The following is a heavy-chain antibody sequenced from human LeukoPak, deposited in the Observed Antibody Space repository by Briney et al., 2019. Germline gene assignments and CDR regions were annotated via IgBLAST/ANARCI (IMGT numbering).Heavy chain of an antibody. V-gene: IGHV4-39*07. Sequence: SETLSPTCTVSGGSISSSSYYWGWIRQPPGKGLEWIGSIYYSGSTYYNPSLKSRVTISVDTSKNQFSLKLSSVTAADTAVYYCASYDILTGEPYYFDYWGQGTLVTVSS. CDR1: GGSISSSSYY. CDR2: IYYSGST. CDR3: ASYDILTGEPYYFDY. D-gene: IGHD3-9*01. J-gene: IGHJ4*02.